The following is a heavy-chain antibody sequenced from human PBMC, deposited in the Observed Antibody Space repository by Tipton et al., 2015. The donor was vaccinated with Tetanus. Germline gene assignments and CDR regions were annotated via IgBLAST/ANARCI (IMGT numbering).Heavy chain of an antibody. Sequence: QLVQSGAEVEKPGASVKVSCKASGYNFVIYGLTWVRQAPGQGPEWMGWINPFNGDPKYAEKLQGRVTMTTDKATNTAYMELRSLTSADTAVYYCARGGVQGATIDYWGEGTLVTVSS. CDR2: INPFNGDP. J-gene: IGHJ4*02. V-gene: IGHV1-18*01. D-gene: IGHD1-26*01. CDR1: GYNFVIYG. CDR3: ARGGVQGATIDY.